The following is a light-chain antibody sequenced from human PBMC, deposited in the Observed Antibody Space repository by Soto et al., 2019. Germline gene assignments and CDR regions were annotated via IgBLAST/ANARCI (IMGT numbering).Light chain of an antibody. CDR2: NNN. Sequence: QSVLSQPPSASGTPGQRVAISCSGSSSNIGRNTVNWYQQLPGTAPKLLIYNNNQRPSGVPDRFSGSKSGTSASLAISGLQSEDEADYYCAAWRDILTVLNVFGTEINVTV. CDR3: AAWRDILTVLNV. CDR1: SSNIGRNT. V-gene: IGLV1-44*01. J-gene: IGLJ1*01.